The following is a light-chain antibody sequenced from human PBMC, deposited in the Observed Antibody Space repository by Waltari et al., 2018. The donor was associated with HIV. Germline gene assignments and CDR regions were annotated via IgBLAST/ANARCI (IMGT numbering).Light chain of an antibody. Sequence: QSALTQPPSASGSPGQSVTVSCTATTSAIGRYNSVSWYQQHPGTAPKLIIYEVTKRPSGVPDRFSGSKSGNTASLTVSGLQAEDEADYYCSSYAGTNKVFGGGTKLTVL. CDR1: TSAIGRYNS. CDR2: EVT. CDR3: SSYAGTNKV. V-gene: IGLV2-8*01. J-gene: IGLJ3*02.